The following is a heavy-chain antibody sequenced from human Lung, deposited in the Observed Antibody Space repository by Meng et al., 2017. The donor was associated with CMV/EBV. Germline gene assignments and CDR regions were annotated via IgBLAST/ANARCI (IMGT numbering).Heavy chain of an antibody. CDR3: ARGGPCSNGVCSDYGMDV. J-gene: IGHJ6*02. D-gene: IGHD2-8*01. V-gene: IGHV3-7*01. Sequence: GEXXKISCAASGFTFSGYWMNWVRQTPGKGLEWVANIKQDGSDKYYADSVKGRFTISGDNAENSLYLQMNSLRAEDTAIYYCARGGPCSNGVCSDYGMDVWGQGXTVTVSS. CDR2: IKQDGSDK. CDR1: GFTFSGYW.